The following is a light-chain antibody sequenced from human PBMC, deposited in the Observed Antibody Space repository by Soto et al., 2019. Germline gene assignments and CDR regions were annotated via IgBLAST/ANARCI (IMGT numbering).Light chain of an antibody. V-gene: IGLV2-14*01. CDR3: CSYTVSGTYV. CDR1: SSDVGGYNY. CDR2: AVS. Sequence: QSVLTQPASVSGSPGQSITISCTGTSSDVGGYNYVSWYQQHPGKAPKLMIYAVSNRPSGVSNRFSGSKSGNTATLTISGLQAADEADYYCCSYTVSGTYVFGTGNK. J-gene: IGLJ1*01.